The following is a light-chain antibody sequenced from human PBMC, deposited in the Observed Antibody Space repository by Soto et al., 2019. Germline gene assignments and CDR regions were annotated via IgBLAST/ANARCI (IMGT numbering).Light chain of an antibody. Sequence: AIQMTQSPSSLSASVGDRVTITCRASQGIRNDLGWYQQKPGKAPKLLIYAASSLQSGVPSRFSGRGSGTDLTLTIRSLQPEGFATYYCLQDYNYPWTFGQWTKVEIK. CDR2: AAS. CDR1: QGIRND. CDR3: LQDYNYPWT. J-gene: IGKJ1*01. V-gene: IGKV1-6*01.